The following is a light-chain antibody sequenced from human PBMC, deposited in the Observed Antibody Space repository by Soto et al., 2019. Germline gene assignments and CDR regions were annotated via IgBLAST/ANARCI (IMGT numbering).Light chain of an antibody. V-gene: IGLV2-14*01. J-gene: IGLJ2*01. CDR2: DVS. CDR1: SSDVGGYNY. CDR3: SSYTSSSTVV. Sequence: QSALTQPASVSGSPGQSITISCTGTSSDVGGYNYVSWYQQHPGKAPKLMIYDVSNRPSGVSNRFSGSKSGNTASLTISGLQAEDEADYDCSSYTSSSTVVFGGGTKPTVL.